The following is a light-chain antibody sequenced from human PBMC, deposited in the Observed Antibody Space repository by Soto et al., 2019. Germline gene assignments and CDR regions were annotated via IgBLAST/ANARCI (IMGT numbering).Light chain of an antibody. CDR3: MQCTHWPKT. CDR2: KIS. CDR1: QSLVSSDGNTY. Sequence: DVVLTQSPLSLPVTLGQPASISCTSSQSLVSSDGNTYLHWFQQRPVHSPRHLIYKISNRDSGVSDRFRGSGSGTDFTLEIIRVEAEEVGLYYCMQCTHWPKTFGQGTKVEIK. J-gene: IGKJ1*01. V-gene: IGKV2-30*01.